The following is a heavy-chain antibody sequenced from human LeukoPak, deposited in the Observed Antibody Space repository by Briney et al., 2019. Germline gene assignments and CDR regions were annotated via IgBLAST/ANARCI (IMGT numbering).Heavy chain of an antibody. CDR2: ISGSGGST. CDR1: GFTFSSYG. CDR3: AKPMGADWLSDYYFDY. Sequence: GGSLRLSCAASGFTFSSYGMSWVRQAPGKGLEWVSAISGSGGSTYYADSVKGRFTISRDNSKNTLYLQMNSLRAEDTAVYYCAKPMGADWLSDYYFDYWGQGTLVTVSS. V-gene: IGHV3-23*01. D-gene: IGHD3-9*01. J-gene: IGHJ4*02.